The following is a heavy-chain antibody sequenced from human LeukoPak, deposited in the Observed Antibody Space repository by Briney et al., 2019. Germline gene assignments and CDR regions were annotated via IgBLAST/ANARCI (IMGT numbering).Heavy chain of an antibody. CDR3: ARAKGAAGTSFLYYYYGMDV. J-gene: IGHJ6*02. CDR1: GFTFSSYS. Sequence: GGSLRLSCAASGFTFSSYSMNWVRQAPGKGLEWVSSTSSSSSYIYYADSVKGRFTISRDNAKNSLYLQMNSLRAEDTAVYYCARAKGAAGTSFLYYYYGMDVWGQGTTVTVSS. D-gene: IGHD6-13*01. CDR2: TSSSSSYI. V-gene: IGHV3-21*01.